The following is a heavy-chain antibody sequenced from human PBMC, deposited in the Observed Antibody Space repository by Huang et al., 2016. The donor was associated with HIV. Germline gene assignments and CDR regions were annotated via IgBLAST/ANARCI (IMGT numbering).Heavy chain of an antibody. Sequence: QIQLMQSGPELKQPGASVKVSCKASGYTFTSYGITWVRQAPGQGTEWMGWLIASSGDTEYAQKFQGRVTWTTDTSTNIAYMELRSLRSDDTAKYYCARDPKYHRIGYYRQRRGIDIWGQGTMVIVSS. D-gene: IGHD3-22*01. CDR2: LIASSGDT. CDR1: GYTFTSYG. CDR3: ARDPKYHRIGYYRQRRGIDI. J-gene: IGHJ3*02. V-gene: IGHV1-18*01.